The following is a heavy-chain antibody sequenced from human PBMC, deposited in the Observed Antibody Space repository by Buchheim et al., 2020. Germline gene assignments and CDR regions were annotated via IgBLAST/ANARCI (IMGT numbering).Heavy chain of an antibody. J-gene: IGHJ6*03. V-gene: IGHV4-34*01. CDR2: ISHSGST. CDR1: GGSFSGYY. CDR3: ARARADCSSTSCYFWYYYYMDV. D-gene: IGHD2-2*01. Sequence: QVQLQQWGAGLLKPSETLSLTCAVYGGSFSGYYWSWIRQPPGKGLEWIGEISHSGSTNYNPSLKSRVTISVDTSKNQFSLKLSSVTAADMAVYYCARARADCSSTSCYFWYYYYMDVWGKGTT.